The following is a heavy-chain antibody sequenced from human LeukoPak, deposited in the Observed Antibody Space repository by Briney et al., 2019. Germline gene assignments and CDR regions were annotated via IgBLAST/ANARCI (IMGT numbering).Heavy chain of an antibody. V-gene: IGHV3-7*01. CDR1: GFTFNNYY. D-gene: IGHD5-24*01. Sequence: PGGSLRLSCVASGFTFNNYYISWVRQAPGKGLEGVAIINQAGSVTYYVDSVKGRFTIAGDNARNSVYLQMNSLRGEDTAVYYCMGGSGWLPNYWGQGTLVTVSS. J-gene: IGHJ1*01. CDR2: INQAGSVT. CDR3: MGGSGWLPNY.